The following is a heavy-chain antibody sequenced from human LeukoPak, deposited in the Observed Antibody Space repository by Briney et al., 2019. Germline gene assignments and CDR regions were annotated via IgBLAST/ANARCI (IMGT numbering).Heavy chain of an antibody. D-gene: IGHD6-19*01. V-gene: IGHV4-34*01. Sequence: SETLSLTCAVYGGSFSGYYWSWIRQPPGKGLEWIGEINHSGSTNYNPSLKSRVTISVDTSKNQFSLKLSSVTAADTAVYYCARKNSSGCVDYWGQGTLVTVSS. CDR2: INHSGST. J-gene: IGHJ4*02. CDR1: GGSFSGYY. CDR3: ARKNSSGCVDY.